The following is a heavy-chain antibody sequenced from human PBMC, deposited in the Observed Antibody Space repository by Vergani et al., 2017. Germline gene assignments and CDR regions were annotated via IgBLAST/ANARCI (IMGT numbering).Heavy chain of an antibody. J-gene: IGHJ6*03. CDR3: ASSAYCGGDCYKYMDV. D-gene: IGHD2-21*01. V-gene: IGHV1-69*01. CDR1: GGTFSSYA. CDR2: IIPIFGTA. Sequence: QVQLVQSGAEVKKPGSSVKVSCKASGGTFSSYAISWVRQAPGQGLEWMGGIIPIFGTANYAQKFQGRVTITADESTSKAYMELSSLRSEDTAVDYCASSAYCGGDCYKYMDVWGKGTTVTVSS.